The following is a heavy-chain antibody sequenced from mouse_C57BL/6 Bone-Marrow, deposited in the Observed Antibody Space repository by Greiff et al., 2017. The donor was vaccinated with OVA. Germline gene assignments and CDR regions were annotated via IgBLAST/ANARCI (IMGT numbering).Heavy chain of an antibody. J-gene: IGHJ2*01. Sequence: VKLMESGPGLVQPSQSLSITCTVSGFSLTSYGVHWVRQSPGKGLEWLGVIWSGGSTDYNAAFISRLSISTDKAKSHDFFQIHPLQADDTATYSCAAQYYGSSYLDYWGQGTTLTVSA. CDR2: IWSGGST. CDR3: AAQYYGSSYLDY. D-gene: IGHD1-1*01. V-gene: IGHV2-4-1*01. CDR1: GFSLTSYG.